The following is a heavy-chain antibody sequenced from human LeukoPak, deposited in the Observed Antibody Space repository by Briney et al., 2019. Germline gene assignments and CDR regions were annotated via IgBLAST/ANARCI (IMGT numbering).Heavy chain of an antibody. D-gene: IGHD3-22*01. CDR1: AFTFNTYW. CDR3: ARLPRSGFFVD. V-gene: IGHV3-7*01. CDR2: INEDGSEK. Sequence: GGSLRLSCAASAFTFNTYWMTWVRQAPGKGLEWVASINEDGSEKHYVDSVRGRFTISRDNTKNSLYLQTNSLRVEDTAVYYCARLPRSGFFVDWGQGALVTVSS. J-gene: IGHJ4*02.